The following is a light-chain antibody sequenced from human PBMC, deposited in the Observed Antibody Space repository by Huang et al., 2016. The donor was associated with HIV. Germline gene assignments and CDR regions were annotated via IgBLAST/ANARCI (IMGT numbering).Light chain of an antibody. CDR3: QQRSNWPPEGT. V-gene: IGKV3-11*01. CDR1: QSISSY. Sequence: EIVLTQSPATLSLSPGERATLSCRASQSISSYLAWYQQKPGQAPRLLIYDASHRATGVPAMFSGSGSGTDFTLTISSLEPEDFAVYYCQQRSNWPPEGTFGQGTKVEIK. CDR2: DAS. J-gene: IGKJ1*01.